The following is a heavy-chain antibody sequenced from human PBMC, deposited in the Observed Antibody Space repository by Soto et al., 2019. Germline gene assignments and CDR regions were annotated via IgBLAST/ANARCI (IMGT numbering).Heavy chain of an antibody. J-gene: IGHJ6*02. D-gene: IGHD2-2*01. CDR1: GGTFSSYA. Sequence: QVQLVQSGAEVKKPGSSVKVSCKASGGTFSSYAISWVRQAPGQGLEWMGGIIPIFGTANYAQKFQGRVTITADESTSIAYMELSSLRSEDTDVYYCAGALMGEGCSSTSCDGGWGYYYYGMDVWGQGTTVTVSS. CDR3: AGALMGEGCSSTSCDGGWGYYYYGMDV. V-gene: IGHV1-69*01. CDR2: IIPIFGTA.